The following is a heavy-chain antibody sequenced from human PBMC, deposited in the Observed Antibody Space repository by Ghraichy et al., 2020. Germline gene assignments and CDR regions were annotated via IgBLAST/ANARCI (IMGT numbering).Heavy chain of an antibody. CDR3: VKSHSSSTPPLYGMDV. CDR1: GDSVSSNIAA. Sequence: SETLSLTCAISGDSVSSNIAAWNWIRQSPSIGLEWLGRTYYRTKWYNDYAVSVKSRLTINPDTSKNQFSLQLNSVTPEDTAVYYCVKSHSSSTPPLYGMDVWGQGTTVAVSS. J-gene: IGHJ6*02. V-gene: IGHV6-1*01. CDR2: TYYRTKWYN. D-gene: IGHD6-13*01.